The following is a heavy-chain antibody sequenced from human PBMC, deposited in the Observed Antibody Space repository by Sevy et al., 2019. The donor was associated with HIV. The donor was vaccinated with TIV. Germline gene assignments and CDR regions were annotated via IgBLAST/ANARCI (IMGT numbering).Heavy chain of an antibody. CDR3: AREGPPNYYGSGYYYGMDV. D-gene: IGHD3-10*01. CDR2: INPNSGGT. CDR1: GYTFTGYY. Sequence: ASVKVSCKASGYTFTGYYMHWVRQAPGQGLEWMGRINPNSGGTNYAQKFQGRVTMTRDTSISTAYMELSRLRSDDTAMYYCAREGPPNYYGSGYYYGMDVWGQGTTVTVSS. J-gene: IGHJ6*02. V-gene: IGHV1-2*06.